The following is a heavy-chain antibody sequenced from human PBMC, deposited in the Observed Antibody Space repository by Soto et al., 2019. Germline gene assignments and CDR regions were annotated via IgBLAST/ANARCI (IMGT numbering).Heavy chain of an antibody. CDR2: INPNSGGT. D-gene: IGHD3-10*01. CDR1: GYTFTGYY. CDR3: ARDQATLLTIRGLAGGMDV. J-gene: IGHJ6*02. V-gene: IGHV1-2*04. Sequence: ASVKVSFKASGYTFTGYYMHWVRQAPGQGLEWMGWINPNSGGTNYAQKFQGWVTMTRDTSISTAYMELSRLRSDDTAVYYCARDQATLLTIRGLAGGMDVWGQGTMVTVFS.